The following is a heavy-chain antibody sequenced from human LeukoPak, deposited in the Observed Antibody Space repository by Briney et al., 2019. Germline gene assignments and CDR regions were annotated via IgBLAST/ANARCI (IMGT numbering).Heavy chain of an antibody. Sequence: GGSLRLSCAASGFTFSNYWMSWVRQAPGKGLEWVANIRQDGSEKYYGDSMRGRFTISRDNAKNSLYLQMSSLRAEDTAVYYCARSTAGLDYWGQGTLVTVSS. J-gene: IGHJ4*02. CDR1: GFTFSNYW. V-gene: IGHV3-7*01. CDR2: IRQDGSEK. D-gene: IGHD1-1*01. CDR3: ARSTAGLDY.